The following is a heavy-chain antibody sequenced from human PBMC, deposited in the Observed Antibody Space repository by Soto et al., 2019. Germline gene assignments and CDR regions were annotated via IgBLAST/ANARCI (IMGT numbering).Heavy chain of an antibody. CDR2: IYYSGST. CDR1: GGSISSGGYY. Sequence: SETLSLTCTVSGGSISSGGYYWSWIRQHPGKGLEWIGYIYYSGSTYYNPSLKSRVTISVDTSKNHFSLKLSSVTAADTAVYYCAREVVVIPTSYFDYWGQGTLVTVCS. D-gene: IGHD3-22*01. J-gene: IGHJ4*02. CDR3: AREVVVIPTSYFDY. V-gene: IGHV4-31*03.